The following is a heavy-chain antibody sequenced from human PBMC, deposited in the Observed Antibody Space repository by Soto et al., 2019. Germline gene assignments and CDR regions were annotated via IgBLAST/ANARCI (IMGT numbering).Heavy chain of an antibody. CDR1: GFTFDDYA. D-gene: IGHD6-19*01. CDR2: IDWNSGTI. J-gene: IGHJ4*02. CDR3: AKDLYRSGWYFFDY. V-gene: IGHV3-9*01. Sequence: GGSLRLSCAASGFTFDDYAMHWVRQAPGKGLEWVSGIDWNSGTICYADSVKGRFTTSRDNAKNSLYLQMNSLRPEDTALYYCAKDLYRSGWYFFDYWGQGIPVTVSS.